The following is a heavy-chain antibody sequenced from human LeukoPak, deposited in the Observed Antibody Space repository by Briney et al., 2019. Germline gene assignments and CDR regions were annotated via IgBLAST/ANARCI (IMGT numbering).Heavy chain of an antibody. CDR1: GFSLRSYA. Sequence: PGGSLTLSRLPPGFSLRSYAMSWVRQSPGKGLEWVSAFSGGASRTYYADSVKGRFTISRDNSKNTLYLQMNSLRVEDTAVYYCAKKRRPVAGTDLFDYWGQGTLVTVSS. J-gene: IGHJ4*02. V-gene: IGHV3-23*01. CDR3: AKKRRPVAGTDLFDY. D-gene: IGHD6-19*01. CDR2: FSGGASRT.